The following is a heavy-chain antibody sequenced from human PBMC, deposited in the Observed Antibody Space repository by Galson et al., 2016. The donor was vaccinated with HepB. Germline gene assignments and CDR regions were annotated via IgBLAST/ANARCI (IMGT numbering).Heavy chain of an antibody. CDR2: VYHSGGT. Sequence: ETLSLTCAVSSASITTAHWWSWVRQTPGKGLEWIGEVYHSGGTNYNPPLKSRVTMSVVKSNNQFFLNMTSVTAADTGVYYCARKGGTTGTTWGWIDTWGQGRLVTVSS. D-gene: IGHD1-1*01. CDR1: SASITTAHW. J-gene: IGHJ5*02. CDR3: ARKGGTTGTTWGWIDT. V-gene: IGHV4-4*02.